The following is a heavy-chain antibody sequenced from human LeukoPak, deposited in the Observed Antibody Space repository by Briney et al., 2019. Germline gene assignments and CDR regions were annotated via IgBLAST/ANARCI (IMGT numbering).Heavy chain of an antibody. D-gene: IGHD3-9*01. CDR3: ATPRMNFDWLFDY. J-gene: IGHJ4*02. Sequence: GGSLRLSCAASGFTFSSYNMNWVRQAPGKGLEWVSAISGSGGSTYYADSVKGRFTISRDNSKNTLYLQMNSLRAEDTAVYYCATPRMNFDWLFDYWGQGTLVTVSS. V-gene: IGHV3-23*01. CDR2: ISGSGGST. CDR1: GFTFSSYN.